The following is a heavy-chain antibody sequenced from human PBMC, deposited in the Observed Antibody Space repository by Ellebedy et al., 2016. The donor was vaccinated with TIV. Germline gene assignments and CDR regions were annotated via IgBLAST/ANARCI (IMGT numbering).Heavy chain of an antibody. CDR1: GFIFSDYV. J-gene: IGHJ4*02. D-gene: IGHD7-27*01. CDR2: MAEYDGRT. Sequence: GESLKISCAASGFIFSDYVMAWVRQVPGKGLEWVSAMAEYDGRTFYADSVRGRFTISRDNSENILFLHMHSLRAEDTAIYYCTKRAENWGFFDYWGQGARVTVSS. V-gene: IGHV3-23*01. CDR3: TKRAENWGFFDY.